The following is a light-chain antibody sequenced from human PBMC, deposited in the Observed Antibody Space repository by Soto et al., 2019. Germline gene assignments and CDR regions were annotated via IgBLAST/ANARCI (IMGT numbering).Light chain of an antibody. V-gene: IGKV1-33*01. J-gene: IGKJ1*01. CDR1: QDISNY. CDR2: DAS. CDR3: QQYDNLPRT. Sequence: DIPMTQSPSSLSASVGDRVTITCKASQDISNYLNWYQQKPGKAPKLLIYDASNLETGVPSRFSGSGSGTDFTFTISSLQPEDIATYYCQQYDNLPRTFGQGTKVEIK.